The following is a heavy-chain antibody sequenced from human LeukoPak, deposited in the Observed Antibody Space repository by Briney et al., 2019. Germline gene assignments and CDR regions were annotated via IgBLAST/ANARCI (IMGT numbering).Heavy chain of an antibody. V-gene: IGHV4-39*01. D-gene: IGHD1-26*01. CDR2: IYYSGSS. CDR1: GGSISSSNYY. J-gene: IGHJ4*02. CDR3: ASLSLLLRKKDY. Sequence: PSETLSLTCTVSGGSISSSNYYWGWIRQPPGKGLEWIGSIYYSGSSYYNPSLKSRVNISVDTSKNQFSLKLSSATAADTAVYYCASLSLLLRKKDYWGQGTLVTVSS.